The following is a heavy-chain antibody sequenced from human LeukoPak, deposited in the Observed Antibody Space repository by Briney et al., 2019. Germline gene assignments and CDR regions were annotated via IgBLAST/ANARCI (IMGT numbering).Heavy chain of an antibody. CDR2: INPGGGST. V-gene: IGHV1-46*01. CDR3: ARVSREAGWFDP. CDR1: GYTFTSYY. J-gene: IGHJ5*02. Sequence: GASVTVSSKASGYTFTSYYMHWVRQAPGQGLEWMGIINPGGGSTSYAQEFQGRVTMTRDTSTSTVYMELSSLRSEDTAVYYCARVSREAGWFDPWGQGTLVTVSS.